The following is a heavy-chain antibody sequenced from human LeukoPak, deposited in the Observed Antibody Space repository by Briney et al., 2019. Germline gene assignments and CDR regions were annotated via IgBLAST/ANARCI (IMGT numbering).Heavy chain of an antibody. CDR2: IKQDGSGK. CDR3: ARVSLYCSSTSCYGPHDAFDI. D-gene: IGHD2-2*01. Sequence: GGSLRLSCAASGFTFSSYWMSWVRQAPGKGLEWVANIKQDGSGKYYVDSVKGRFTISRDNAKNSLYLQMNSLRAEDTAVYYCARVSLYCSSTSCYGPHDAFDIWGQGTMVTVSS. J-gene: IGHJ3*02. V-gene: IGHV3-7*01. CDR1: GFTFSSYW.